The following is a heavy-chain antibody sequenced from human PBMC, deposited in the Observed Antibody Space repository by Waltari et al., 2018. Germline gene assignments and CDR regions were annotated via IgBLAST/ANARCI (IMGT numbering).Heavy chain of an antibody. D-gene: IGHD6-13*01. CDR3: ARDHLNLYSRNDY. V-gene: IGHV3-7*01. CDR2: IKQDGSEK. J-gene: IGHJ4*02. CDR1: GFTFSSYW. Sequence: EVQLVESGGGLVQPGGSLRLSCAASGFTFSSYWMSWVREAPGKGRGWVANIKQDGSEKYYVDSVKGRFTISRDNAKNSLYLQMNSLRAEDTAVYYCARDHLNLYSRNDYWGQGTLVTVSS.